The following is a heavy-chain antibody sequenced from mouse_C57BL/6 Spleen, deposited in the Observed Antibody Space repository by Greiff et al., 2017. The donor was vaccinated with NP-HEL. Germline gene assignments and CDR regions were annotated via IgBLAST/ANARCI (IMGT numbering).Heavy chain of an antibody. D-gene: IGHD1-1*01. Sequence: EVKLQQSGPELVKPGASVKISCKASGYSFTDYNMNWVKQSNGKSLEWIGVINPNYGTTSYNQKFKGKATLTVDQSSSTAYMQLNSLTSEDSAVYYCAYYYGSSPYYFDYWGQGTTLTVSS. J-gene: IGHJ2*01. CDR1: GYSFTDYN. V-gene: IGHV1-39*01. CDR2: INPNYGTT. CDR3: AYYYGSSPYYFDY.